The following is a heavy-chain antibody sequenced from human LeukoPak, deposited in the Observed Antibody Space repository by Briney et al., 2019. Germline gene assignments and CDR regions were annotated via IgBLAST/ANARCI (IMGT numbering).Heavy chain of an antibody. CDR2: ISSSGSTI. Sequence: GGSLRLSCAASGFTFSSYEMNWVRQAPGKGLEWVSYISSSGSTIYYADSVKGRFTISRDNAKNSLYLQMNSLRAEGTAAYYCARDVPVDDVFDLWGQGTVVTVSS. V-gene: IGHV3-48*03. CDR3: ARDVPVDDVFDL. J-gene: IGHJ3*01. CDR1: GFTFSSYE.